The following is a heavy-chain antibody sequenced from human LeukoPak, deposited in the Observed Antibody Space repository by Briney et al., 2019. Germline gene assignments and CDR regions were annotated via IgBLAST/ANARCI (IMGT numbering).Heavy chain of an antibody. V-gene: IGHV1-8*01. D-gene: IGHD2-15*01. CDR1: GYTFTSYD. CDR2: MNPNSGNT. CDR3: ARGRVCCSGGSCYYWFDP. Sequence: GASVKVSCKASGYTFTSYDINWVRQATGQGLEWMGWMNPNSGNTGYAQKFQGRVTMTRNTSISAAYMELSSLRSEDTAVYYCARGRVCCSGGSCYYWFDPWGQGTLVTVSS. J-gene: IGHJ5*02.